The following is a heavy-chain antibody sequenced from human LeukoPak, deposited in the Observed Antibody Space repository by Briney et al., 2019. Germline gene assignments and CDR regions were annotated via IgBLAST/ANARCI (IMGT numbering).Heavy chain of an antibody. D-gene: IGHD5-24*01. CDR2: TYYRSKWYN. V-gene: IGHV6-1*01. CDR3: ARGQTEMATMIPFDY. Sequence: SQTLSLTCAISGDSVSSNSAAWNWIRQSPSRGLEWLGRTYYRSKWYNDCAVSVKSRITINPDTSKNQYSLQLNSVTPEDTAVYYCARGQTEMATMIPFDYWGQGTLVTVSS. J-gene: IGHJ4*02. CDR1: GDSVSSNSAA.